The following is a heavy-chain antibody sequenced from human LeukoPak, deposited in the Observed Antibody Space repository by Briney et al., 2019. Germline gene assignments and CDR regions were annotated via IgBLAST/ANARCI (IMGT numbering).Heavy chain of an antibody. D-gene: IGHD3-16*01. CDR2: TYHRSKWYN. CDR3: VRGGGAHDFRPWFDP. J-gene: IGHJ5*02. V-gene: IGHV6-1*01. CDR1: GDSVSNNSAS. Sequence: SQTLSLTCAISGDSVSNNSASWNWIRQSPSRGLEWLGRTYHRSKWYNDYAASVKGRITINPDTSKNQFSLQLHSVTPEDTAVYYCVRGGGAHDFRPWFDPWGRGTLVTVSS.